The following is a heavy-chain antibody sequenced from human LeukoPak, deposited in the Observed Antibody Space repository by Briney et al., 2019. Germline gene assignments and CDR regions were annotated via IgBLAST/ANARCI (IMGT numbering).Heavy chain of an antibody. CDR3: AKEMATMNAFDI. CDR2: IYSGGST. D-gene: IGHD5-24*01. Sequence: GGSLRLSCAAFGFTVSSTYMSRVRRAPGKGLEWVSVIYSGGSTDYKDSVKGRFIISRDNSKNALYLQMNSLGAEDTAVYYCAKEMATMNAFDIWGQGTMVTVSS. J-gene: IGHJ3*02. CDR1: GFTVSSTY. V-gene: IGHV3-66*01.